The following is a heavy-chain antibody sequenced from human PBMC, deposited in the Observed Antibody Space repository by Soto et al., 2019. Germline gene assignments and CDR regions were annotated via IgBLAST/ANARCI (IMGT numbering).Heavy chain of an antibody. Sequence: QVQLQESGPGLVKPSGTLSLTCAVSGGSISSSNWWSWVRQPPGKGLEWIGEIYHSGSTNYNPSLKSRATISVDKSKNQCSLKLSSVTAADTAVYYCARDPVYASSGYRLFHFDYWGQGTLVTVSS. CDR2: IYHSGST. D-gene: IGHD3-22*01. J-gene: IGHJ4*02. CDR3: ARDPVYASSGYRLFHFDY. V-gene: IGHV4-4*02. CDR1: GGSISSSNW.